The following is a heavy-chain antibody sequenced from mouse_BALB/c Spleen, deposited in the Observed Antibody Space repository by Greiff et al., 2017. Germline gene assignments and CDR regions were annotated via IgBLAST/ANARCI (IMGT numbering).Heavy chain of an antibody. CDR2: ISSGSSTI. Sequence: VQLQQSGGGLVQPGGSRKLSCAASGFTFSSFGMHWVRQAPEKGLEWVAYISSGSSTIYYADTVKGRFTISRDNPKNTLFLQMTSLRSEDTAMYYCARGDYGYAAWFAYWGQGTLVTVSA. V-gene: IGHV5-17*02. J-gene: IGHJ3*01. CDR1: GFTFSSFG. D-gene: IGHD2-2*01. CDR3: ARGDYGYAAWFAY.